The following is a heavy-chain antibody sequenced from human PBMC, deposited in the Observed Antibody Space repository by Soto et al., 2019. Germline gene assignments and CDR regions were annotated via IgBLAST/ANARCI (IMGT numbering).Heavy chain of an antibody. V-gene: IGHV3-23*01. D-gene: IGHD3-3*01. CDR1: GFTFSSYA. Sequence: GGSLRLSCAASGFTFSSYAMSWVRQAPGKGLEWVSAISGSGGSTYYADSVKGRFTISRDNSKNTLYLQMNSLRAVDTAVYYCAKLNDFWSGYYELYYFDYWGQGTLVTVSS. J-gene: IGHJ4*02. CDR3: AKLNDFWSGYYELYYFDY. CDR2: ISGSGGST.